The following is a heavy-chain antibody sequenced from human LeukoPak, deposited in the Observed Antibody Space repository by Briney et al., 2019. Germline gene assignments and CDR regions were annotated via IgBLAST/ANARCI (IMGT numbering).Heavy chain of an antibody. Sequence: ASVKVSCKASGYTFTGYYMHWVRQAPGQGLEWMGWINPNSGGTNYAQKFQGRVTMTRDTSISTAYMELSRLRSDDTAVYYCASAHCSSTSCYSINFDYWGQGTLVTVSS. V-gene: IGHV1-2*02. CDR3: ASAHCSSTSCYSINFDY. CDR2: INPNSGGT. J-gene: IGHJ4*02. D-gene: IGHD2-2*01. CDR1: GYTFTGYY.